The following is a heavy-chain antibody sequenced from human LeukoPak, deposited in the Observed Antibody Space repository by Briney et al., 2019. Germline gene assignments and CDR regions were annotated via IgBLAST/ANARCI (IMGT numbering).Heavy chain of an antibody. CDR2: ISSSSSYI. D-gene: IGHD3-9*01. CDR3: ARDLYYDILTGYFDPFDY. CDR1: GFTFSSYS. Sequence: GGSLRLSCAASGFTFSSYSMNRVRQAPGKGLEWVSSISSSSSYIYYADSVKGRFTISRDNAKNSLYLQMNSLRAEDTAVYYCARDLYYDILTGYFDPFDYWGQGTLVTVSS. V-gene: IGHV3-21*01. J-gene: IGHJ4*02.